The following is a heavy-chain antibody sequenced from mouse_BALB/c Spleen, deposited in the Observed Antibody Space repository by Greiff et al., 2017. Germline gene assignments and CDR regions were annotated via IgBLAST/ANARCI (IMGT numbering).Heavy chain of an antibody. Sequence: QVQLKESGPGLVQPSQSLSITCTVSGFSLTSYGVHWVRQSPGKGLEWLGVIWSGGSTDYNAAFISRLSISKDNSKSQVFFKMNSLQADDTAIYYCARAYYYGSSPEDAMDYWGQGTSVTVSS. CDR2: IWSGGST. D-gene: IGHD1-1*01. J-gene: IGHJ4*01. CDR1: GFSLTSYG. V-gene: IGHV2-4-1*01. CDR3: ARAYYYGSSPEDAMDY.